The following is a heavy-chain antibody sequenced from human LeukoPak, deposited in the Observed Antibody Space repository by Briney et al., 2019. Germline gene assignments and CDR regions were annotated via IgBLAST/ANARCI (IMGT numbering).Heavy chain of an antibody. D-gene: IGHD1-26*01. Sequence: ASVTVSCTASGYTFTGYYLHWVRQAPGQGLEWMGWLNPNSGGTNYAQKFQGRVTMTRDTSISTAYMELSRLRSDDTAVYYCARGGSTWELLGSNAFDIWGQGTMVTVSS. CDR1: GYTFTGYY. CDR3: ARGGSTWELLGSNAFDI. V-gene: IGHV1-2*02. CDR2: LNPNSGGT. J-gene: IGHJ3*02.